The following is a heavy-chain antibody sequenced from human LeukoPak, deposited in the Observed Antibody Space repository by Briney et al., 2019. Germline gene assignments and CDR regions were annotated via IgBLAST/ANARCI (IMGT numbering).Heavy chain of an antibody. V-gene: IGHV3-23*01. CDR2: ISGSGGST. Sequence: GSLRLSCAASGFTFSSYAMSWVRQAPGKGLEWVSAISGSGGSTYYADSVKGRFTISRDNSKNTLYLQMNSLRAEDTAVYYCARVPHHRIAWYYYDSSGYSTFDYWGQGTLVTVSS. CDR1: GFTFSSYA. CDR3: ARVPHHRIAWYYYDSSGYSTFDY. J-gene: IGHJ4*02. D-gene: IGHD3-22*01.